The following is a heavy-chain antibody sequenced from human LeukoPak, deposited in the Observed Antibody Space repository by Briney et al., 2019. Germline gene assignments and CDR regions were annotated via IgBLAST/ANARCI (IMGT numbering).Heavy chain of an antibody. V-gene: IGHV1-18*01. Sequence: ASVKVSCKASGYTFTSYGISWVRQAPGQGLEWMGWISAYSGNTNYAQKLQGRVTMTTDTSTSTAYMELRSLRSDDTAVYYCARDRRRWEPTGLSDYWGQGTLVTVSS. D-gene: IGHD1-26*01. CDR3: ARDRRRWEPTGLSDY. CDR1: GYTFTSYG. J-gene: IGHJ4*02. CDR2: ISAYSGNT.